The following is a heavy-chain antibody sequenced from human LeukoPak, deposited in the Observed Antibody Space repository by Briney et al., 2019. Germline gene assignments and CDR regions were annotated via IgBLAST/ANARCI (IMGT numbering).Heavy chain of an antibody. D-gene: IGHD3-10*01. J-gene: IGHJ4*02. CDR2: ISGSGGST. CDR1: GFTFSSYA. Sequence: AGGSLRLSCAASGFTFSSYAMSWVGQAPGKGLEWVSAISGSGGSTYYADSVKGRFTISRDNSKNKLYLQMNSLRAEDTAVYYCAKNIYGSGSYLGYWVQGTLVTVSS. CDR3: AKNIYGSGSYLGY. V-gene: IGHV3-23*01.